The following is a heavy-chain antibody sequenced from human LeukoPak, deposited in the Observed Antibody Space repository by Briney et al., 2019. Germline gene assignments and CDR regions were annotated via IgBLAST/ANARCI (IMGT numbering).Heavy chain of an antibody. D-gene: IGHD6-13*01. Sequence: GGSLRLSCVPSGITFSNSALSWVRQAPGKGLEWVSTITKSGDQTHYADSVRGLFTISRDNAKNSLYLQMNSLRAEDAAVYYCARDGKESSSWPPYFDYWGQGTLVTVSS. CDR3: ARDGKESSSWPPYFDY. CDR2: ITKSGDQT. V-gene: IGHV3-21*01. J-gene: IGHJ4*02. CDR1: GITFSNSA.